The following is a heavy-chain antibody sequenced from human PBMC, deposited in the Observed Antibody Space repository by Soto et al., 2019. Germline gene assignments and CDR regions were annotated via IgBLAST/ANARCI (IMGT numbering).Heavy chain of an antibody. CDR1: GYTFTSYY. D-gene: IGHD4-4*01. CDR2: INPSGGST. V-gene: IGHV1-46*01. CDR3: ARDTHRTTVTSTYYYYGMDV. J-gene: IGHJ6*02. Sequence: ASVKVSCKASGYTFTSYYMHWVRQAPGQGLEWMGIINPSGGSTSYAQKFQGRVTMTRDTSTSTVYMELSSLRSEDTAVYYCARDTHRTTVTSTYYYYGMDVWGQGTTLTVSS.